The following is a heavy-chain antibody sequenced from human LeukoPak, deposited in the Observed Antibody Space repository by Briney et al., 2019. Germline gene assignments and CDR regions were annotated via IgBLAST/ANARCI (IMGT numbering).Heavy chain of an antibody. V-gene: IGHV3-66*01. J-gene: IGHJ4*02. Sequence: GGSLRLSCAASGVTVNSNYMSWVRQAPGKGLQWVSIIYSGGDTYYSNSVKGRFTISRDNSKNTLYLQMNSLRADDTAVYYCARWKLVGATGYDYWGQGTLVTVSS. CDR1: GVTVNSNY. D-gene: IGHD1-26*01. CDR2: IYSGGDT. CDR3: ARWKLVGATGYDY.